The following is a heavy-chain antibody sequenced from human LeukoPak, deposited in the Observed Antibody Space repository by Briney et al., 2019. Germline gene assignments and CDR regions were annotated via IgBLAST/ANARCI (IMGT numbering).Heavy chain of an antibody. D-gene: IGHD3-10*01. V-gene: IGHV4-34*01. CDR3: ARRITMVRGVNWFDP. Sequence: SETLSLTCAVYGGSFSGYYWSWIRQSPGKGLEWIGEINHSGSTNYNPSLKSRVTISVDTSKNQFSLKLSSVTAADTAVYYCARRITMVRGVNWFDPWGQGTLVTVSS. CDR1: GGSFSGYY. CDR2: INHSGST. J-gene: IGHJ5*02.